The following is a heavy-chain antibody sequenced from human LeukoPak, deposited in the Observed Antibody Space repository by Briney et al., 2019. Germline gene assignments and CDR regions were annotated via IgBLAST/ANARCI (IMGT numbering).Heavy chain of an antibody. CDR3: ARGGPSCALDY. CDR1: GYSFPTYW. CDR2: IYPGDSDT. J-gene: IGHJ4*02. V-gene: IGHV5-51*01. D-gene: IGHD2-21*01. Sequence: GESLKISCKGSGYSFPTYWIGWVRQMPGKGQEWMGIIYPGDSDTKYSPSFQGQVTISADKSINTAYLQWSSLKASDTAMYYCARGGPSCALDYWGQGTLVTVSS.